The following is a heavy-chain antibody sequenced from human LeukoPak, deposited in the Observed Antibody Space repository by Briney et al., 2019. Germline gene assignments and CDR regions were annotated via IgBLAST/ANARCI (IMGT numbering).Heavy chain of an antibody. D-gene: IGHD3-16*01. V-gene: IGHV3-66*01. CDR1: GLTVSSNY. CDR3: ARRAGGLARNNWFDP. Sequence: GGSLRLSCAASGLTVSSNYMSWVRQAPGKGLKWVSVIYSGGSTYYADSVKGRFTISRDNSKNTLYLQMNSLRAEDTAVYYCARRAGGLARNNWFDPWGQGTLVTVSS. CDR2: IYSGGST. J-gene: IGHJ5*02.